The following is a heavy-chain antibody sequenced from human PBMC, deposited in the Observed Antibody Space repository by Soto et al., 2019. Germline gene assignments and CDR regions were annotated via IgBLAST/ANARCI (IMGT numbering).Heavy chain of an antibody. CDR1: GFTFSSYA. CDR3: ASGLYGSSGEHD. D-gene: IGHD6-6*01. V-gene: IGHV3-30-3*01. CDR2: ISYDGSNK. Sequence: GGSLRLSCAASGFTFSSYAMHWVRQAPGKGLEWVAVISYDGSNKYYADSVKGRFTISRDNSKNTLYLQMNSLGAEDTAVYYCASGLYGSSGEHDWGQGTLVTVSS. J-gene: IGHJ4*02.